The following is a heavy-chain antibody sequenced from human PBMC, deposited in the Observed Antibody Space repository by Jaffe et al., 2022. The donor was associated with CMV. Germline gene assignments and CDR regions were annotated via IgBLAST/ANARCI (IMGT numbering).Heavy chain of an antibody. Sequence: EVQLVESGGGLVKPGGSLRLSCAASGFTFSSYSMNWVRQAPGKGLEWVSSISSSSSYIYYADSVKGRFTISRDNAKNSLYLQMNSLRAEDTAVYYCARDGRSYEPSYGMDVWGQGTTVTVSS. CDR3: ARDGRSYEPSYGMDV. V-gene: IGHV3-21*01. J-gene: IGHJ6*02. CDR1: GFTFSSYS. D-gene: IGHD1-26*01. CDR2: ISSSSSYI.